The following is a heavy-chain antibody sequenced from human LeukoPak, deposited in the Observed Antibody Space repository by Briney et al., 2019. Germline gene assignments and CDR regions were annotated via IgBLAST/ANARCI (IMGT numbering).Heavy chain of an antibody. Sequence: PGGSLRLSCAASGFTFSSYSMNWVRQAPGKGLEWVSSISSSGTYVYYADSVKGRFTISRDNAKNSLSLQMNSLRADDAAVYYCARDLVAVAHFDYWGQGTLVTVSS. V-gene: IGHV3-21*01. J-gene: IGHJ4*02. CDR1: GFTFSSYS. CDR3: ARDLVAVAHFDY. D-gene: IGHD6-19*01. CDR2: ISSSGTYV.